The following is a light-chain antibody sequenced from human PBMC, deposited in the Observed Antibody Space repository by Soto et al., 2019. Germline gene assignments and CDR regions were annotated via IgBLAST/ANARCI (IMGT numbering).Light chain of an antibody. CDR3: QQYNNLPPIT. V-gene: IGKV3-15*01. CDR2: GAS. Sequence: EIVWTKSKGTLSLSPGERATLSCRASQSVRSNLAWYQQKPGQSPRLLIYGASTRATGIPARFSGSGSGTEFTLTISSLQSEDFAVYYCQQYNNLPPITFGQGARLEIK. J-gene: IGKJ5*01. CDR1: QSVRSN.